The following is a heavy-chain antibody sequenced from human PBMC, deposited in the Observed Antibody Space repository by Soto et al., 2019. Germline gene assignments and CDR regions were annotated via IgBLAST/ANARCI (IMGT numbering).Heavy chain of an antibody. D-gene: IGHD3-3*01. V-gene: IGHV3-30*18. Sequence: ESVGGVVQPGRALRLSCAASGFTFSNYGMHWVRQAPGKGLEWVAVISYDGSNKLYADSVKGRCTISRDNSKNTVYLQMNSLRPEDSAVYYCAKSDFNYFYLDVWGKGTTVTVSS. CDR3: AKSDFNYFYLDV. CDR1: GFTFSNYG. J-gene: IGHJ6*03. CDR2: ISYDGSNK.